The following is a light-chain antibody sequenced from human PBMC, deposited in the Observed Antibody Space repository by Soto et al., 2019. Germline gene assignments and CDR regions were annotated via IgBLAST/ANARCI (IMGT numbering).Light chain of an antibody. CDR3: QQYNSWPGA. J-gene: IGKJ1*01. CDR2: DAS. V-gene: IGKV3-15*01. CDR1: QSVSSN. Sequence: EIAMTQSPATLSVSPGERATLSCRASQSVSSNLAWYQQKPGQPPRLLIYDASTRATDIPARFSGSGSGTEFTLTISSLQSEDFAVYYCQQYNSWPGAFGQGTKVDI.